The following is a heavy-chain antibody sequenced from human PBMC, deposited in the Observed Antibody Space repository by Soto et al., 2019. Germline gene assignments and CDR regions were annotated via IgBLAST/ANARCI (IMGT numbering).Heavy chain of an antibody. CDR3: VRDRATMALSAFDV. CDR2: ITSSSSTT. J-gene: IGHJ3*01. D-gene: IGHD5-12*01. V-gene: IGHV3-48*01. Sequence: SGGSLRLSCAASGFTFSTYSMNWARQAPGKGLEWVSYITSSSSTTYYADSVKGRFTISRDNAENSLFLQMDSLRAEDTAVYYCVRDRATMALSAFDVWGQGTMVTVSS. CDR1: GFTFSTYS.